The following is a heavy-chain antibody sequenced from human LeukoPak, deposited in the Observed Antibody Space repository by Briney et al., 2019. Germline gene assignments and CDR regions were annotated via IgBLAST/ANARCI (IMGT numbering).Heavy chain of an antibody. J-gene: IGHJ4*02. V-gene: IGHV1-8*01. CDR2: IHPNSGKT. D-gene: IGHD4-23*01. Sequence: GASVKVSCKASGYTFRSYEINWVRQAPGQGLEWVGWIHPNSGKTGYAQKFQGRVTMTRDISTETAFLELSSLKFDDTGIFYCARGHYGGNRYFDIWGQGTLVTVSS. CDR3: ARGHYGGNRYFDI. CDR1: GYTFRSYE.